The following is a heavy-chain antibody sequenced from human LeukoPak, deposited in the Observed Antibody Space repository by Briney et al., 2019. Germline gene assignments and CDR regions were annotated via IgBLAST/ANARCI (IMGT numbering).Heavy chain of an antibody. D-gene: IGHD3-22*01. CDR3: AREVNYYDSSGYLDY. V-gene: IGHV4-39*07. CDR2: IFYSGSA. J-gene: IGHJ4*02. Sequence: SETLSLTCIVSGDSNSSTSYYWAWIRQPPGKGLEWIGMIFYSGSAYYTPSLRGRVTLSVDTSKNQFSLKLSSVTAADTAVYYCAREVNYYDSSGYLDYWGQGTLVTVSS. CDR1: GDSNSSTSYY.